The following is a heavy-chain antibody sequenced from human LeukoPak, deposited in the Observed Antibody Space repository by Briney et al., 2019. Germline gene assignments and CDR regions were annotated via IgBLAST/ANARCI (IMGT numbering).Heavy chain of an antibody. CDR3: ARTYSSGWYAGAFEI. V-gene: IGHV4-59*08. D-gene: IGHD6-19*01. CDR2: IYYSGST. Sequence: PSETLSLTCTVSGGSISSYYWSWIRQPPGKGLEWIGYIYYSGSTNYNPSLKSRVTISVDTSKNQFSLKLSSVTAADTAVYYCARTYSSGWYAGAFEIWGQGTMVTVSS. J-gene: IGHJ3*02. CDR1: GGSISSYY.